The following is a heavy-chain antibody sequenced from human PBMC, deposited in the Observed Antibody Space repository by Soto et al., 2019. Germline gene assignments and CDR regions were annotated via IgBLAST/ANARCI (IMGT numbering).Heavy chain of an antibody. Sequence: EVQLVETGGGLIQPGGSLRLSCAASGFTVSNNYMSWVRQAPGKGLEWVSLIYSGGSTYYADSVKGRFTISRDSSKNTLYLQMNSLRAEDTAVYYCATYSSLDYWGQGTLVTVSS. V-gene: IGHV3-53*02. CDR3: ATYSSLDY. CDR2: IYSGGST. J-gene: IGHJ4*02. D-gene: IGHD6-13*01. CDR1: GFTVSNNY.